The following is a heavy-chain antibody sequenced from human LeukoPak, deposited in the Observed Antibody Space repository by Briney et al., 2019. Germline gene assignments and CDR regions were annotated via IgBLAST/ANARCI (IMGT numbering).Heavy chain of an antibody. CDR1: GYTFTGYY. CDR3: GRVNAYFYGSGVSRAFHM. V-gene: IGHV1-2*04. CDR2: INPNSGGT. Sequence: GASVKVSCKASGYTFTGYYMHWVRQAPGQGLEWMGWINPNSGGTNYAQKFQGWVTMTRNTSTSTAYMELTSLRSEDTAVYYCGRVNAYFYGSGVSRAFHMWGQGTMVTVSS. J-gene: IGHJ3*02. D-gene: IGHD3-10*01.